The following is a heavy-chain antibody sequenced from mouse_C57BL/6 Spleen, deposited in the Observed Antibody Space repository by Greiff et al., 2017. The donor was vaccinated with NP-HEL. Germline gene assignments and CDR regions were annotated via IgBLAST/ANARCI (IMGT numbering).Heavy chain of an antibody. J-gene: IGHJ1*03. CDR2: INYDGSST. V-gene: IGHV5-16*01. CDR1: GFTFSDYY. Sequence: EVKLVESEGGLVQPGSSMKLSCTASGFTFSDYYMAWVRQVPEKGLEWVANINYDGSSTYYLDSLKSRFIISRDNAKNILYLQMSSLKSEDTATYYCARVITNWYFDVWGTGTTVTVSS. D-gene: IGHD1-1*01. CDR3: ARVITNWYFDV.